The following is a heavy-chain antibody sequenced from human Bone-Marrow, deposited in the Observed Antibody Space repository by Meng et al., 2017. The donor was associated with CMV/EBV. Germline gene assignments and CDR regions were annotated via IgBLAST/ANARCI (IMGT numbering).Heavy chain of an antibody. J-gene: IGHJ4*02. D-gene: IGHD3-10*01. CDR1: GFTFSDYY. V-gene: IGHV3-11*05. CDR3: ARVVTMASADY. CDR2: ISSSSSYT. Sequence: QVQRGESGGGLVKPGGSLRLSCAASGFTFSDYYMSWIRQAPGKGLEWVSYISSSSSYTNYADSVKGRFTISRDNAKNSLYLQMNSLRAEDTAVYYCARVVTMASADYWGQGTLVTVSS.